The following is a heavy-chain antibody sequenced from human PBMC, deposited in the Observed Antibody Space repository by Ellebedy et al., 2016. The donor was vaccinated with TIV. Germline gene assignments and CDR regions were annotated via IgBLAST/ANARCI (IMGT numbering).Heavy chain of an antibody. Sequence: GESLKISCAVSGFTFSSYWMPWVRQAPGQGLVWVSRINTDGSSTTYADSVKGRFTISRDNAKNTLYLQMNSLRAEDTAVYYCARAYGGYNPLDYWGQGTLVTVSS. CDR2: INTDGSST. CDR3: ARAYGGYNPLDY. V-gene: IGHV3-74*01. CDR1: GFTFSSYW. D-gene: IGHD5-12*01. J-gene: IGHJ4*02.